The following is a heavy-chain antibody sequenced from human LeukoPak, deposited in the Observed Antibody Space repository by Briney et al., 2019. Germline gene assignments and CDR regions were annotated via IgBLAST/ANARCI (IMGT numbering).Heavy chain of an antibody. D-gene: IGHD4-17*01. CDR1: GFPFSSYA. Sequence: GGSLRLSCSASGFPFSSYAMHWVRQAPGKGLEYVSAISDSGGSTYYADSVKGRFTISRDNSKNTLYLQMSSLRAEDTAVYYCASTFYGDSPPYWGQGTLVTVSS. CDR2: ISDSGGST. V-gene: IGHV3-64*04. J-gene: IGHJ4*02. CDR3: ASTFYGDSPPY.